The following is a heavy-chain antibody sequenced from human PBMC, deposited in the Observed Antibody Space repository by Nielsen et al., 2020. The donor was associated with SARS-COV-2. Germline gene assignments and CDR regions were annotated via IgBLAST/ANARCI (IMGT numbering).Heavy chain of an antibody. V-gene: IGHV1-46*01. J-gene: IGHJ4*02. D-gene: IGHD3-22*01. CDR2: ITPIGGTT. Sequence: ASVKVSFKTFGYTFTNYYIHWVRRAPGQGLEWVGMITPIGGTTAYARRFQGRVTMTRDTSTSTVYMLLSSLRSDDTAVYYCAREWDDYDSSAYDYWGQGTLVTVSS. CDR1: GYTFTNYY. CDR3: AREWDDYDSSAYDY.